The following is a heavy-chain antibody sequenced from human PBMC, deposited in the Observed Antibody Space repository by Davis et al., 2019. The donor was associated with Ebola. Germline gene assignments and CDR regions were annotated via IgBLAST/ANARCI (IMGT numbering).Heavy chain of an antibody. CDR2: ISGGSSRT. Sequence: GGSLRLSCAASGFNFRRYGMTWVRQAPGKGLEWVAVISGGSSRTDYADSVRGRFTISRDNSQNTVYLQMNGLRVEDTAIYYCAKGPYYDSSGYGSYFYDAMDVWGQGTTIIVSS. D-gene: IGHD3-22*01. J-gene: IGHJ6*02. CDR1: GFNFRRYG. CDR3: AKGPYYDSSGYGSYFYDAMDV. V-gene: IGHV3-23*01.